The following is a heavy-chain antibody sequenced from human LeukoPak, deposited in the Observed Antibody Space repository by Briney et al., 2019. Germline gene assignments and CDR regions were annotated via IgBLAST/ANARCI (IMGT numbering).Heavy chain of an antibody. Sequence: GGSLRLSCAASGFTFSGHNMNWVRQAPGKGLEWISFVSISSGTIYYADSVNGRFRISRDNAKSSLDLEMNSLRAEDTAVYYCARAMSTFGGVRNYFDSWGQGTLVPSPQ. D-gene: IGHD3-16*01. CDR1: GFTFSGHN. J-gene: IGHJ4*02. V-gene: IGHV3-48*04. CDR3: ARAMSTFGGVRNYFDS. CDR2: VSISSGTI.